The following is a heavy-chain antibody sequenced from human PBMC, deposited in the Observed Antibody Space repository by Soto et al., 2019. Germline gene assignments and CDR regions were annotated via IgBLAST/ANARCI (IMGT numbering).Heavy chain of an antibody. V-gene: IGHV4-34*01. CDR2: INHSGST. CDR3: AREVPSRYFDL. CDR1: GGSFSDYY. Sequence: QVRLQQWGAGLLKPSETLPLTCAVYGGSFSDYYWSWIRQPPGKGLEWIGEINHSGSTNYNPSLKSRVTISVDTSKNQFHLKLNSVTAADTAVYYCAREVPSRYFDLWGRGTPVTVSS. D-gene: IGHD3-10*01. J-gene: IGHJ2*01.